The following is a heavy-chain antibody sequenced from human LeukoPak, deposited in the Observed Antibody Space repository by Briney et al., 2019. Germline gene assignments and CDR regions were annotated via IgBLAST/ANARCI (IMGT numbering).Heavy chain of an antibody. CDR3: ARCRDYYDSSGYYRLDY. Sequence: ASVKVSCKASGGTFRSYAISWVRQAPGQGLEWMGGIIPIFGTANYAQKFQGRVTITADESTSTAYMELSSLRSEDTAVYYCARCRDYYDSSGYYRLDYWGQGTLVTVSS. J-gene: IGHJ4*02. CDR2: IIPIFGTA. CDR1: GGTFRSYA. D-gene: IGHD3-22*01. V-gene: IGHV1-69*13.